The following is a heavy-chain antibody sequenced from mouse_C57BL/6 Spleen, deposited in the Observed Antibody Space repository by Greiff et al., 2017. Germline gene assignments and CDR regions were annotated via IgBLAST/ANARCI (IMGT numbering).Heavy chain of an antibody. J-gene: IGHJ3*01. CDR2: IDPSDSYT. CDR1: GYTFTSYW. Sequence: QVQLQQPGAELVRPGTSVKLSCKASGYTFTSYWMHWVKQRPGQGLEWIGVIDPSDSYTNYNQKFKGKATLTVDTSSSTAYMQLSSLTSEDSAVYYCARDYSNYSWFAYWGQGTLGTVSA. D-gene: IGHD2-5*01. V-gene: IGHV1-59*01. CDR3: ARDYSNYSWFAY.